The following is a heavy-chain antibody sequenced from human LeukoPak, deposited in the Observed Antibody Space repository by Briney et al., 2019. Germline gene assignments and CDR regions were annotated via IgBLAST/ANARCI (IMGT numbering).Heavy chain of an antibody. D-gene: IGHD3-22*01. CDR2: IKQDGSEK. CDR1: GFAFSSYW. CDR3: ARQPHYYDGSGYYSRHH. J-gene: IGHJ5*02. Sequence: GGSLRLACAASGFAFSSYWMSWVRQAPGKGLEWVANIKQDGSEKYYVDSVKGRFTISRDNAKNSLYLQMNSLRAEDTAVYYCARQPHYYDGSGYYSRHHWGQGTLVTVSS. V-gene: IGHV3-7*01.